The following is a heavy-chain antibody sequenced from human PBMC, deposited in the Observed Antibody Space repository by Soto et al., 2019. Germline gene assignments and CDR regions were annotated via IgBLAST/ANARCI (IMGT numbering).Heavy chain of an antibody. CDR1: GGSLSSSSYD. V-gene: IGHV4-39*02. Sequence: SETLSLTCTVSGGSLSSSSYDWGWLRHPPGEGLEWSGSIYYSGSTYYDPSLKSRVTISVDTSKNHFPLKLSSVTAADTAVYYCARLFYDYVWGSYRDYWGQGTLVTVSS. J-gene: IGHJ4*02. CDR2: IYYSGST. D-gene: IGHD3-16*02. CDR3: ARLFYDYVWGSYRDY.